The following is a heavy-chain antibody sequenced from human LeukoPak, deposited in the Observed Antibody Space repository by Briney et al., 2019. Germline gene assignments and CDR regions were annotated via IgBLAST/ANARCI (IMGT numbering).Heavy chain of an antibody. D-gene: IGHD2-2*01. J-gene: IGHJ5*02. CDR1: GFTFSSYA. CDR2: ISGSGGST. CDR3: ATCPSSTSCSYWFDP. V-gene: IGHV3-23*01. Sequence: GGSLRLSCAASGFTFSSYAMSWVRQAPGNGLEWVSAISGSGGSTYYADSVKGRFTISRDNSKNTLYLQMNSLRAEDTAVYYCATCPSSTSCSYWFDPWGQGALVTVSS.